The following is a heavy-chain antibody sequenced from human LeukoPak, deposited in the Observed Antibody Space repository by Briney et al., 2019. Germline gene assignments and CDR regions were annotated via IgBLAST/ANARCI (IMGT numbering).Heavy chain of an antibody. CDR3: ARGVLWEPPDY. J-gene: IGHJ4*02. V-gene: IGHV3-7*01. Sequence: GGSLSLSCAASGFTFSNYYMNWVRQAAGKGREWVAYIKQDGTEKYYGDSAKGRFTISRDNAKNSLYLQMNSLRAEDTAVYYCARGVLWEPPDYWGEGTRVSVSS. CDR1: GFTFSNYY. D-gene: IGHD1-14*01. CDR2: IKQDGTEK.